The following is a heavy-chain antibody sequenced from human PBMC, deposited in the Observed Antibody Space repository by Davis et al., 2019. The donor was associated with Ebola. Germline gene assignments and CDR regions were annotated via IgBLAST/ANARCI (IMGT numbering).Heavy chain of an antibody. CDR1: GYIFNGYY. CDR3: AGQLTDNWLDP. Sequence: ASVKVSCKASGYIFNGYYLHWVRQAPGQGLEWMGWINPNSGGTKYAQKFQGRVTMTRDTSINTAYMEVSRLRSDDTALYYCAGQLTDNWLDPWGQGTLVTVSS. J-gene: IGHJ5*02. CDR2: INPNSGGT. D-gene: IGHD6-13*01. V-gene: IGHV1-2*02.